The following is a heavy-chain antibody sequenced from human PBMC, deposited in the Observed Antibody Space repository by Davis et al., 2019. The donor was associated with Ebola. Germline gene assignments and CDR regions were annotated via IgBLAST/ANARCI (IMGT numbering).Heavy chain of an antibody. V-gene: IGHV3-30*18. CDR3: AKGERILECVHIDV. D-gene: IGHD3-3*01. Sequence: GESLKISCAASGFTFSSYCMHWVRQAPGKGLEWVAVISYDGSNKYYADSVKGRFTISRDNSKNARYLQMNSLRAGDTAVYYCAKGERILECVHIDVRSKETTFTVT. J-gene: IGHJ6*04. CDR1: GFTFSSYC. CDR2: ISYDGSNK.